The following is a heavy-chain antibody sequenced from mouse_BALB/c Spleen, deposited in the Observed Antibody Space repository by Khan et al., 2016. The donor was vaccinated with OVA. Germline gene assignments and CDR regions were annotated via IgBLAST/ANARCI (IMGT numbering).Heavy chain of an antibody. CDR1: GYTFTSYT. D-gene: IGHD2-14*01. V-gene: IGHV1-4*01. Sequence: VQLQESGAELARPGASVKMSCKASGYTFTSYTMHWIKQRPGQGLEWIGYINPSNSYTNYNQKFKDKATLTADKSSSTAYMQLSSLTSEESAVYYLEGGGAYYRSDGWFAYWGQGTLVTVS. CDR2: INPSNSYT. J-gene: IGHJ3*01. CDR3: EGGGAYYRSDGWFAY.